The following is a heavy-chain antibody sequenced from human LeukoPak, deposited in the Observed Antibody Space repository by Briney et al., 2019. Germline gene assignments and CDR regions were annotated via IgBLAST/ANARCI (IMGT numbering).Heavy chain of an antibody. J-gene: IGHJ6*03. CDR3: ARIRDCSSTSCYTSRGHYMDV. CDR2: IYYSGST. D-gene: IGHD2-2*02. Sequence: SETLSLTCTVSGVSISSYYWSWIRQPPGKGLEWIGYIYYSGSTNYNPSLRSRVIISVDTSKNQFSLKLSSVTAADTAVYYCARIRDCSSTSCYTSRGHYMDVWGKGTTVTVSS. V-gene: IGHV4-59*08. CDR1: GVSISSYY.